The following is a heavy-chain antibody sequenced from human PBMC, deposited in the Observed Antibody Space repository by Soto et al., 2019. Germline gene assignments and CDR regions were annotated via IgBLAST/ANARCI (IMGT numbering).Heavy chain of an antibody. CDR3: ARGLQFMEGVIPYYYYGMDV. V-gene: IGHV4-34*01. D-gene: IGHD3-3*01. CDR2: INHSGST. CDR1: GGSFSGYY. J-gene: IGHJ6*02. Sequence: SETLSLTCAVYGGSFSGYYWSWIRQPPGKGLEWIGEINHSGSTNYNPSLKSRVTISVGTSKNQFSLKLSSVTAADAAVYYCARGLQFMEGVIPYYYYGMDVWGQGTTVTVSS.